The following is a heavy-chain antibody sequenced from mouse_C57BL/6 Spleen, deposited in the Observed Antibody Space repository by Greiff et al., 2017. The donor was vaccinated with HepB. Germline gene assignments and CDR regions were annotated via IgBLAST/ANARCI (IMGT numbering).Heavy chain of an antibody. Sequence: EVQVVESGGGLVKPGGSLKLSCAASGFTFSSYAMSWVRQTPEKRLEWVATISDGGSYTYYPDNVKGRFTISRDNAKNNLYLQMSHLKSEDTAMYYCARDLDGYDDGFAYWGQGTLVTVSA. CDR1: GFTFSSYA. CDR3: ARDLDGYDDGFAY. CDR2: ISDGGSYT. J-gene: IGHJ3*01. D-gene: IGHD2-2*01. V-gene: IGHV5-4*01.